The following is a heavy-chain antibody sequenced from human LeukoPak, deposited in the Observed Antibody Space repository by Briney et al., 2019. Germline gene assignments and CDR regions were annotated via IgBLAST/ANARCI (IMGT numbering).Heavy chain of an antibody. Sequence: GGSLRLSCAASGFTFSSYGMHWVRQAPCKGLEWVAVISYDGSNKYYADSVKGRFTISRDNSKNTLYLQMNSLRAEDTAVYYCAKDLSPFGFYYYYGMDVWGQGTTVTVSS. D-gene: IGHD3-10*01. CDR1: GFTFSSYG. V-gene: IGHV3-30*18. J-gene: IGHJ6*02. CDR2: ISYDGSNK. CDR3: AKDLSPFGFYYYYGMDV.